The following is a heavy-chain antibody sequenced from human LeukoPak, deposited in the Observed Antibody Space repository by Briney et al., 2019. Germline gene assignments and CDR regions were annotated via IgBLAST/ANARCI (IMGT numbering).Heavy chain of an antibody. CDR1: GYTFTSYD. V-gene: IGHV1-8*01. CDR3: AFFLGYCSGGSCYSIDY. CDR2: MNPNSGNT. J-gene: IGHJ4*02. D-gene: IGHD2-15*01. Sequence: ASVKVSCKASGYTFTSYDINWVRQATGQGLEWMGWMNPNSGNTGYAQKFQGRVTMTRNTSISTAYMELSSLRSEDTAVYYCAFFLGYCSGGSCYSIDYWGQGTLVTVSS.